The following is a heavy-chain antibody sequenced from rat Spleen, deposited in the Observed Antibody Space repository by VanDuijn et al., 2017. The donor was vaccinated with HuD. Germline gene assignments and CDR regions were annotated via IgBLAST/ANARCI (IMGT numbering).Heavy chain of an antibody. D-gene: IGHD1-10*01. J-gene: IGHJ2*01. CDR1: GFTFSNYY. Sequence: EVQLVESGGGLVQPGRSLKLSCAASGFTFSNYYMAWVRQAPTKGLEWVAYISTGGGSTYYRDSVKGRFTISRDNAKSTLYLQMDSLRSEDTATYYCTTTFITTEDYFDDGGQGVMVTVSS. V-gene: IGHV5-27*01. CDR2: ISTGGGST. CDR3: TTTFITTEDYFDD.